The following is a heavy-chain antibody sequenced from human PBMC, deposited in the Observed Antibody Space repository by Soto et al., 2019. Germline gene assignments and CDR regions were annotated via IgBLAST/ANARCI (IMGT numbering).Heavy chain of an antibody. Sequence: LSLTCTVSGGSISSGDYYWSWIRQPPGKGLEWIGYIYYSGSTYYNPSLKSRVTISVDTSKNQFSLKLSSVTAADTALYYCARALLPDYDILTGYYKRAFDIWGQGTMVTVSS. CDR2: IYYSGST. CDR3: ARALLPDYDILTGYYKRAFDI. CDR1: GGSISSGDYY. J-gene: IGHJ3*02. V-gene: IGHV4-30-4*01. D-gene: IGHD3-9*01.